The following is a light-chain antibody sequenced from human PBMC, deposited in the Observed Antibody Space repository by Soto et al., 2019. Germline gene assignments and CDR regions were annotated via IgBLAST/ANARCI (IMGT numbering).Light chain of an antibody. CDR2: EVS. V-gene: IGLV2-14*01. J-gene: IGLJ2*01. CDR3: SSYTNYGVVI. Sequence: QSVLTQPASVSGSPGQSITISCTGTSSDVGGYNYVSWYQQHPGKAPKLMIYEVSNRPSGVSKRFSGSKSGNTASLTISGLQAEDEADYYCSSYTNYGVVIFGGGTKLTVL. CDR1: SSDVGGYNY.